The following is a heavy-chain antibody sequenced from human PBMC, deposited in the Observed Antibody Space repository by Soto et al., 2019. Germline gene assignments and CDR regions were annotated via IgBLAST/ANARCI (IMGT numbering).Heavy chain of an antibody. CDR3: ASRLEDSDNTGMDV. CDR1: GGTFTNYI. CDR2: ITPILDRA. V-gene: IGHV1-69*02. J-gene: IGHJ6*02. Sequence: QVQLVQSGAEVKKPGSSVKVSCKASGGTFTNYIISWVRQAPGQGLEWMGRITPILDRANYAQKFQGRVTITADRSTSTAYMELSSLRSEDTAVFYCASRLEDSDNTGMDVWGQGTSVTVSS. D-gene: IGHD1-1*01.